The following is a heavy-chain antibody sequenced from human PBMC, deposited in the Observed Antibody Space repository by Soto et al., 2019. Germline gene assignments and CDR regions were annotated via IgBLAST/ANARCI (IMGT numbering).Heavy chain of an antibody. CDR1: VGPIRSYF. J-gene: IGHJ4*02. V-gene: IGHV4-59*01. CDR2: SYHTADT. Sequence: SETLSLTCTFPVGPIRSYFWSCVRQPPGRGLEWIGCSYHTADTKYSPSLKSRAAISTDPSKKQFSLRLTTVTAADTALYFCAGSKHRVTFEYLGQRALFNVSS. CDR3: AGSKHRVTFEY. D-gene: IGHD5-18*01.